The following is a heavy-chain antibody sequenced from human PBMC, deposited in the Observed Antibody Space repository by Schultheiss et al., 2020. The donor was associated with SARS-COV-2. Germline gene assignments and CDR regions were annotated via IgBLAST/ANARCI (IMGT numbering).Heavy chain of an antibody. CDR1: GFTFSSYS. D-gene: IGHD5-18*01. CDR2: ISSSSSYI. J-gene: IGHJ4*02. V-gene: IGHV3-21*01. Sequence: GGSLRLSCAASGFTFSSYSMNWVRQAPGKGLEWVSSISSSSSYIYYADSVKGRFTISRDNAKNSLYLQMNSLRAEDTAVYYCATDGRDSYGYRYFDYWGQGTLVTVSS. CDR3: ATDGRDSYGYRYFDY.